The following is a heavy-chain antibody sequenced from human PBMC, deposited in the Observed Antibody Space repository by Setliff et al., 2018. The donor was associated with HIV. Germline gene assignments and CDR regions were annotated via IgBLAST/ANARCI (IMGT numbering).Heavy chain of an antibody. CDR1: GYTFSAFY. V-gene: IGHV1-2*02. Sequence: GASVKVSCKASGYTFSAFYIHWVRQAPGQGLEWMGWINPDNGVTNYTQKFQGRVTMTRATFISTAYMELSRLTSDDTAIYYCARARYSGSYGNWFDPWGQGTRVTVSS. J-gene: IGHJ5*02. CDR2: INPDNGVT. D-gene: IGHD1-26*01. CDR3: ARARYSGSYGNWFDP.